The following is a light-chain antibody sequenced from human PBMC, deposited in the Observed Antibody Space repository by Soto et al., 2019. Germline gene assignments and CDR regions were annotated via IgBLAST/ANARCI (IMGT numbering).Light chain of an antibody. V-gene: IGKV3-15*01. Sequence: SPATLSVSPGGRATLSCRASQMVSNNLAWYQHKPGQAPRLLIYDTSTRVAGIPARFTGSGSGTDFTLTISSLQSEDFAVYYCQQYNIWRSISFGQGTRLEIK. CDR3: QQYNIWRSIS. J-gene: IGKJ5*01. CDR1: QMVSNN. CDR2: DTS.